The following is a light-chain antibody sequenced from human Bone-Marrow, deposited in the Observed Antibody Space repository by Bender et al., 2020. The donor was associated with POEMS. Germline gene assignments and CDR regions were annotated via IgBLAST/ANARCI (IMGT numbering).Light chain of an antibody. J-gene: IGLJ2*01. Sequence: QSVLTQPPSVSGAPGQTVTISCTGTSSDVGSYDLVSWYQHHPGKAPKLVIYGVRPRRSGISARFSGSKSGNAASLTISGLQPEDGADYYCCSYAGSRPLVFGGGTKLTVL. CDR2: GVR. V-gene: IGLV2-23*02. CDR1: SSDVGSYDL. CDR3: CSYAGSRPLV.